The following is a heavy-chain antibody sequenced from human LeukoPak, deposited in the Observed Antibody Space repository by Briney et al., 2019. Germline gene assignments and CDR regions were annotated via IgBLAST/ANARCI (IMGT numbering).Heavy chain of an antibody. J-gene: IGHJ4*02. D-gene: IGHD5-18*01. V-gene: IGHV4-34*01. CDR1: GGSFSGYY. Sequence: SETLSLTCAVYGGSFSGYYWSWIRQPPGKGLEWIGEINHSGSTNYNPSLKSRVTISVDTSKNQFSLKLSSVTAADTAVYYCARARIRATTAMGYYFDYWGQGTLVTVSS. CDR2: INHSGST. CDR3: ARARIRATTAMGYYFDY.